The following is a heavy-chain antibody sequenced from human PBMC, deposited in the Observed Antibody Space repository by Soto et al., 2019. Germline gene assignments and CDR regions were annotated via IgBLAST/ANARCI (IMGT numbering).Heavy chain of an antibody. Sequence: EVQLVESGGGLVQPGGSLRLSCAASGFTVSSNYMTWVRQAPGKGLELVSVIYSDGSTFYADSVKGRFTISRDSSKNTLFLQLSSLGAEDTAVYYCVRRHRRVSPAVWGQGTLVTVSS. V-gene: IGHV3-66*01. CDR1: GFTVSSNY. J-gene: IGHJ4*02. D-gene: IGHD2-2*01. CDR2: IYSDGST. CDR3: VRRHRRVSPAV.